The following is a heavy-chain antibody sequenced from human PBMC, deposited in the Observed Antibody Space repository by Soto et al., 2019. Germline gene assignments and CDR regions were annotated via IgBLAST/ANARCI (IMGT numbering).Heavy chain of an antibody. CDR2: ISGTGGDT. D-gene: IGHD3-10*01. J-gene: IGHJ2*01. CDR1: GFTFSNYA. Sequence: EVQLLESGGGLVQPGGSLRLSCAASGFTFSNYAMSWVRQAPGKGLEWVSSISGTGGDTYYADSVKGRFTISRDVSKNTLYLQMNSLRAEDTAVYYCAKLPVDKITVVRASHCWFDLWGRGTLVTVSS. V-gene: IGHV3-23*01. CDR3: AKLPVDKITVVRASHCWFDL.